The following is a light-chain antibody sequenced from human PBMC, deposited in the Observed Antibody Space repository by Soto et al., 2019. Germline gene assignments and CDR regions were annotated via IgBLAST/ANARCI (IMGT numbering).Light chain of an antibody. Sequence: EIVLTQSPGTLSFSPGERATLSCRASQTVVSNYLAWYQQTPGQPPRLLIYGASTRATGIPDRFSGSGSGADFTLTISSLEPEDFVVYHCQQYGSSPPTFGPGTKVDIK. CDR3: QQYGSSPPT. CDR1: QTVVSNY. J-gene: IGKJ3*01. V-gene: IGKV3-20*01. CDR2: GAS.